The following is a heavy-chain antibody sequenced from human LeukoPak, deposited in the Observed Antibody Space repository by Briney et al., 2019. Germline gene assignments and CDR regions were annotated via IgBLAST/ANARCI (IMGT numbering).Heavy chain of an antibody. CDR1: GGSISSSSYY. V-gene: IGHV4-39*01. D-gene: IGHD3-10*01. CDR2: IYYSGST. J-gene: IGHJ6*03. Sequence: SETLSLTCTVSGGSISSSSYYWGWIRQPPGKGLERIGSIYYSGSTYYNPSLKSRVTISVDTSKNQFSLKLSSVTAADTAVYYCASGPGGYYYMDVWGKGTTVTVSS. CDR3: ASGPGGYYYMDV.